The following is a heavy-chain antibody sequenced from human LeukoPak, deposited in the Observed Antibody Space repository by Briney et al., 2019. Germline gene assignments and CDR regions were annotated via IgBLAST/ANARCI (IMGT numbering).Heavy chain of an antibody. J-gene: IGHJ5*02. V-gene: IGHV3-15*01. CDR2: IKSKTDGGTT. Sequence: PGGSLRLSCAASGFTFSNAWMSWVRQAPGKGLEWVGRIKSKTDGGTTDYAAPVKGRFTISRDDSKNTLYLQMNSLKTEDTAVYYCTTVYCRDGYNWDCWFDPWGQGTLVTVSS. CDR3: TTVYCRDGYNWDCWFDP. CDR1: GFTFSNAW. D-gene: IGHD5-24*01.